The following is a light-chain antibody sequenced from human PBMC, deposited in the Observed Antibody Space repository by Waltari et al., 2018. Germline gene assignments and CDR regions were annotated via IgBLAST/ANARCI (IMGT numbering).Light chain of an antibody. CDR2: AAS. Sequence: DIQMTQSPSSLSASVEDRVTITCRASKSISSYLNWYQQKPGKAPKLLIYAASSLQSGVPSRFSGSGSGTDFTLTINSLQPEDFATYFCQQSYSTPFTFGPGTKVDIK. J-gene: IGKJ3*01. CDR3: QQSYSTPFT. CDR1: KSISSY. V-gene: IGKV1-39*01.